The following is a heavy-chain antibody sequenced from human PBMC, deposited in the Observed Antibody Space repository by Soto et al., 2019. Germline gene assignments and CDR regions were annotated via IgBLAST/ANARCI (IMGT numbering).Heavy chain of an antibody. CDR2: IKPGGSDL. Sequence: GESLKISCKGAGYRLDGAWIGWVRQMPGKGLEWMGIIKPGGSDLRYSPSFRGQVTISADAAVNTAFLQWNSLKASDTAMYYCARQISYICDFWGKGTLVTVSS. CDR1: GYRLDGAW. D-gene: IGHD1-26*01. V-gene: IGHV5-51*01. CDR3: ARQISYICDF. J-gene: IGHJ4*02.